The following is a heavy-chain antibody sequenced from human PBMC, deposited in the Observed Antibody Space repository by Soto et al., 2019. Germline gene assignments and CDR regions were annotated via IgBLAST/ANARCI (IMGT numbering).Heavy chain of an antibody. Sequence: GASVKVSCKASGYIFANYYMHWVRQAPGQGLEWMAIINPYGGSTNYAQNFQGRLTLTSDTSTSTVYMELSSLRSEDTAVYYCARHLLRADSWGQGTLVNVSS. CDR3: ARHLLRADS. CDR1: GYIFANYY. J-gene: IGHJ4*02. V-gene: IGHV1-46*01. D-gene: IGHD2-8*01. CDR2: INPYGGST.